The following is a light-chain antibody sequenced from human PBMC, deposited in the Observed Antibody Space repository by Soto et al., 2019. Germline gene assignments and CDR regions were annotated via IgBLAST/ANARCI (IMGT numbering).Light chain of an antibody. Sequence: EIVLTQSPATLSLSPGERATLSCMASQSVSSYLAWYQQKPGQAPRLLIYDASNRAAGIPARFSGSGSGTDFTLTISRLEPEDFAVYFCQRYGSSPLITFGQGTRLENK. V-gene: IGKV3-20*01. CDR1: QSVSSY. CDR2: DAS. CDR3: QRYGSSPLIT. J-gene: IGKJ5*01.